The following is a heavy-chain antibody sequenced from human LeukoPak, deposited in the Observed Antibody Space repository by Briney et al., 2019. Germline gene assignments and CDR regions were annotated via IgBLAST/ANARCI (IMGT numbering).Heavy chain of an antibody. CDR3: TRDLMDYDVSTGLHHYYMDV. CDR2: ISGDGRNI. D-gene: IGHD3-9*01. Sequence: GGSLRLPCVASGFTFSSYWMHWVRQAPRKGLVWVSRISGDGRNINYADSVRGRFTISRDNAKNTLYLQMNTLRVEDTAVYYCTRDLMDYDVSTGLHHYYMDVWGQGTTVTVSS. J-gene: IGHJ6*02. V-gene: IGHV3-74*01. CDR1: GFTFSSYW.